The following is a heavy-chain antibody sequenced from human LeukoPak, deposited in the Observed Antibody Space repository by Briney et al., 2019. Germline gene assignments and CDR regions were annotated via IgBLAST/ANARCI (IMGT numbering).Heavy chain of an antibody. Sequence: SETLSLTCTVSGVSISSNSYYWGWIRQPPGKAPEYIGSLYHSGTTYYNPSLKSRVAISVDTSKNQCSLKLSTVTAADTAVYYCARADLGGDGDYYDYWGQGTLVTVSS. CDR3: ARADLGGDGDYYDY. V-gene: IGHV4-39*07. CDR2: LYHSGTT. CDR1: GVSISSNSYY. D-gene: IGHD4-17*01. J-gene: IGHJ4*02.